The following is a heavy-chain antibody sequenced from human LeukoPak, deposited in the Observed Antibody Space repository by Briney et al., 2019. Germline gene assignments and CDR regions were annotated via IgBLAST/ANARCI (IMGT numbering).Heavy chain of an antibody. CDR2: ISGSGGST. Sequence: GGSLRLSCAASGVTFSNSAMTWVRQAPGEGLEWVSAISGSGGSTYYADSVKGRFTISRDNSKNTLFLQMSSLRAEDTAVYYCAKLTRYGSGSYCDYWGQGTLVTVSS. V-gene: IGHV3-23*01. D-gene: IGHD3-10*01. CDR1: GVTFSNSA. CDR3: AKLTRYGSGSYCDY. J-gene: IGHJ4*02.